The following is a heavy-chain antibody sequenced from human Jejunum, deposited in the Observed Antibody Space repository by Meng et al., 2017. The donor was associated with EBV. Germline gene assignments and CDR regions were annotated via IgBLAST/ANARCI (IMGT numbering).Heavy chain of an antibody. CDR2: LNPNNGAT. Sequence: QERVVQVVAEVKKPGDSVRLSGLTSGYTFINYHVHWVRQVPGQGLEWMGILNPNNGATSYAQRIRGRDTMTRDTSTSTVCMELSRLRSEDTALYYGVGEIVAPYSFDQWGQGTLVTVSS. CDR3: VGEIVAPYSFDQ. D-gene: IGHD5-12*01. J-gene: IGHJ4*02. V-gene: IGHV1-46*01. CDR1: GYTFINYH.